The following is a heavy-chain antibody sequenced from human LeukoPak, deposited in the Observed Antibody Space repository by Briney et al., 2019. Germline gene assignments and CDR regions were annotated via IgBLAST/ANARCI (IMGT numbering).Heavy chain of an antibody. V-gene: IGHV4-39*07. J-gene: IGHJ3*02. CDR2: IYYSGST. Sequence: SETLSLTCTVSGGSISSSSYYWGWIRQPPGKGLEWIGSIYYSGSTYYNPSLKSRVTISVDTSKNQFSLKLSSVTAADTAVYYCARLSYDYVWGSYRETAFDIWGQGTMVTVSS. D-gene: IGHD3-16*02. CDR3: ARLSYDYVWGSYRETAFDI. CDR1: GGSISSSSYY.